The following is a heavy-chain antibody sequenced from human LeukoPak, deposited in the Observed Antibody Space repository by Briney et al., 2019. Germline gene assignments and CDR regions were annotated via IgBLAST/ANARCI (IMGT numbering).Heavy chain of an antibody. CDR1: RFTFSSYW. V-gene: IGHV3-74*01. CDR2: ISGDGTIT. Sequence: GGSLRLSCAASRFTFSSYWMNWVRQAPGKGLVWVSRISGDGTITNYADSVRGRFTISRDNAKNTLYLQMNSLGAEDTAVYYCARSGSYLSWGQGTLVTVSS. J-gene: IGHJ4*02. D-gene: IGHD1-26*01. CDR3: ARSGSYLS.